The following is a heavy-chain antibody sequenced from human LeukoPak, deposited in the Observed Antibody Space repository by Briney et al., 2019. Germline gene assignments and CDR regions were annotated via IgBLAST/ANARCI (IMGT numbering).Heavy chain of an antibody. Sequence: PGGSLRLSCAASGFTSSDYGFHWVRQAPGKGLEWVAVISYDGSDIYYADAVKGRFTISRNDSKNTVYLQMNSLGTDDTAVYYCARGPPLYCSSTSCYFDYWGQGTLVTVSS. V-gene: IGHV3-30*03. D-gene: IGHD2-2*01. CDR2: ISYDGSDI. CDR1: GFTSSDYG. J-gene: IGHJ4*02. CDR3: ARGPPLYCSSTSCYFDY.